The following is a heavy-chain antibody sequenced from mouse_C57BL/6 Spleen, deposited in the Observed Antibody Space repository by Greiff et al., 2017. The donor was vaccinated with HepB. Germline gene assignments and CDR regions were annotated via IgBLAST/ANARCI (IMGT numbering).Heavy chain of an antibody. CDR2: IYPRCGNT. J-gene: IGHJ2*01. D-gene: IGHD2-5*01. CDR3: ARGGYSNYLFDY. V-gene: IGHV1-81*01. Sequence: VKQRTGQGLEWIGEIYPRCGNTYYNEKFKGKATLTADKSSSTAYMELRSLTSEDSAVYFCARGGYSNYLFDYWGQGTTLTVSS.